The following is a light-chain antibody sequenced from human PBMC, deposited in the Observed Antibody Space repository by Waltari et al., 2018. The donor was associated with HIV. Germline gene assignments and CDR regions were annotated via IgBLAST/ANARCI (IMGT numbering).Light chain of an antibody. CDR3: LLSFNGVVV. Sequence: QAVVTQEPSLTVSPGGTVTLSCASSTGAVTSGHCPYWFQRRLGQAPTTLIYDTTNRHAWTPARCSGSLLGGKAALTLSGAQFEDEADYFCLLSFNGVVVFGGGTTLTVL. J-gene: IGLJ2*01. V-gene: IGLV7-46*01. CDR1: TGAVTSGHC. CDR2: DTT.